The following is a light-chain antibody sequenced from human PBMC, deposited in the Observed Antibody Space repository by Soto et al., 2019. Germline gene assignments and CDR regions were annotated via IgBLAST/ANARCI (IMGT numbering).Light chain of an antibody. Sequence: ITPSPSSLSASEGDRVTITCRASQSISSYLNWYQEKPGKAPELLIYAASTLQSGVPSRFSGSGSGTDFTLTISCLQSEDFATYYCQQYYSFPPTFCQGTKVDIK. CDR1: QSISSY. CDR2: AAS. CDR3: QQYYSFPPT. V-gene: IGKV1-8*01. J-gene: IGKJ1*01.